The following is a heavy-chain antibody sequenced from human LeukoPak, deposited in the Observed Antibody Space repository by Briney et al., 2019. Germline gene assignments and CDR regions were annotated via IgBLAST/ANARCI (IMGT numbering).Heavy chain of an antibody. J-gene: IGHJ1*01. D-gene: IGHD4-17*01. V-gene: IGHV1-69*05. CDR3: ARDARDYGDYGWYFQH. CDR1: GGTFSSYA. CDR2: IIPIFGTA. Sequence: SVKVSCKASGGTFSSYAISWGRQAPGQGLEWMGRIIPIFGTANCAQKLQGRVTITTDESTNTPYLELSSLRSEDTAVYYCARDARDYGDYGWYFQHWGHGTLVTASS.